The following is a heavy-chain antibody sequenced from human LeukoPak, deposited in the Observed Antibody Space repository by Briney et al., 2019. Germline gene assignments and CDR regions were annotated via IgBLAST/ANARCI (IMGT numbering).Heavy chain of an antibody. J-gene: IGHJ5*02. CDR1: GVSISSSSYY. CDR2: IYYTGST. CDR3: ARGNEQWSPLNWFDP. Sequence: PSETLSLTCIVSGVSISSSSYYWVWIRQPPGKGLEWIGNIYYTGSTEYNPSLKSRVTISVDTSKNQFSLQLSSVTAADTAVYYCARGNEQWSPLNWFDPWGQGILVTVSS. D-gene: IGHD6-19*01. V-gene: IGHV4-39*01.